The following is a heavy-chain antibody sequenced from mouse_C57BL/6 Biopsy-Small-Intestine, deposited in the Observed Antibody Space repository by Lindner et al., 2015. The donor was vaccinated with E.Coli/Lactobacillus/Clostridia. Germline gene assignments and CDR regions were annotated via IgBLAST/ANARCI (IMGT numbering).Heavy chain of an antibody. CDR1: GFNIKDDY. V-gene: IGHV14-2*01. J-gene: IGHJ1*03. CDR3: ARGYSYWYFDV. CDR2: IDPEDGET. D-gene: IGHD2-12*01. Sequence: VQLQESGAELVRPGASVKLSCTASGFNIKDDYMHWVKQRPEQGLEWIGWIDPEDGETKYAPKFQGKATITADTSSNTAYLQLSSLTSEDTAVYYCARGYSYWYFDVWGTGTTVTVSS.